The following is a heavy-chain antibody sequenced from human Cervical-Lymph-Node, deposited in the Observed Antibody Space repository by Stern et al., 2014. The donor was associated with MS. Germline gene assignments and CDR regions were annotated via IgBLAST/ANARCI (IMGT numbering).Heavy chain of an antibody. Sequence: QVQLVESGAEVKKPGASVRVSCKTSGYDFLDFFIHWLRQAPRQGLECVGWVNPYTGETKTSPKLHGRVTMTSEGAINTAYLDLNGLRPDDTAVYYCARALGNVAGTNFAFWGQGTLVIVSS. J-gene: IGHJ4*02. CDR2: VNPYTGET. D-gene: IGHD6-19*01. V-gene: IGHV1-2*07. CDR3: ARALGNVAGTNFAF. CDR1: GYDFLDFF.